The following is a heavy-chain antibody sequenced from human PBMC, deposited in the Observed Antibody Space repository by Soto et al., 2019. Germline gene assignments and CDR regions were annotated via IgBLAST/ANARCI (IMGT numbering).Heavy chain of an antibody. D-gene: IGHD1-26*01. J-gene: IGHJ6*02. V-gene: IGHV3-53*01. Sequence: EVQLVESGGGLIQPGGSLRLSCAASGLTVSNAYMAWVRQAPGMGLEWVSVIYDNGTTYYADSVKGRFTISRDTSTNTRSLQMDSLRAEGTAVYYWVRPLPPGRNSGVGLWGQGTTVTVSS. CDR1: GLTVSNAY. CDR3: VRPLPPGRNSGVGL. CDR2: IYDNGTT.